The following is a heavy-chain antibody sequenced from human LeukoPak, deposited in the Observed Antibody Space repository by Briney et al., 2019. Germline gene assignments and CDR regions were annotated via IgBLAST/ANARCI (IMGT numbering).Heavy chain of an antibody. J-gene: IGHJ4*02. Sequence: GGSLRLSCAASGFSFSTYSMSWVRQAPGKGLEWVSVISSGGDSTYYAASVKGRFTIPRANTKNTLSLHLNSPTAEDTAVYYCAKVATLGSSWYAFNYWGQGTLVTVSS. V-gene: IGHV3-23*01. CDR1: GFSFSTYS. CDR2: ISSGGDST. D-gene: IGHD6-13*01. CDR3: AKVATLGSSWYAFNY.